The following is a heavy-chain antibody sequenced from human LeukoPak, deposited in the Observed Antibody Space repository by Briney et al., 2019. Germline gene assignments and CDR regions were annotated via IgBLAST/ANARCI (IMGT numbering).Heavy chain of an antibody. Sequence: PSETLSLTCTVSGGSISSSSYYWGWIRQPPGKGLEWIGSIYYSGSTYYNPSLKSRVTISVDTSKNQFSLKLSSVTAADTAVYYCARQKSTIFGVVIPDPAHNWFDPWGRGTLVTVSS. V-gene: IGHV4-39*01. CDR3: ARQKSTIFGVVIPDPAHNWFDP. D-gene: IGHD3-3*01. CDR2: IYYSGST. CDR1: GGSISSSSYY. J-gene: IGHJ5*02.